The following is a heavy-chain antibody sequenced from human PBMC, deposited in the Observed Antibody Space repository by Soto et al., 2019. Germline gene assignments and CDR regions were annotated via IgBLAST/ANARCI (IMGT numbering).Heavy chain of an antibody. D-gene: IGHD5-12*01. Sequence: EVQLLESGGGLVQHGGSLRLSCAASGFTFSSYAMSWVRQAPGKGLEWVSAISGSGGSTYYADSVKGRFTISRDNSKNTLYLQMNSLRAEDTAVYYCAKDPIVATISYYFDYWGQGTLVTVSS. V-gene: IGHV3-23*01. J-gene: IGHJ4*02. CDR1: GFTFSSYA. CDR3: AKDPIVATISYYFDY. CDR2: ISGSGGST.